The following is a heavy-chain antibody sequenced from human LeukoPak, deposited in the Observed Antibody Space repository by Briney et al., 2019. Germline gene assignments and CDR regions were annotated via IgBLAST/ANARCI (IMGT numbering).Heavy chain of an antibody. V-gene: IGHV3-23*01. CDR1: GFTFSNYA. Sequence: GGSLRLSCAASGFTFSNYAMSWVRQAPGKGLEWVSAISGNGGSTYFPDSAKGRFSISRDNSKNTLFLQMNSLRAEDTAVYYCAKHPRWDLYAFDIWGQGTMVTVSS. CDR3: AKHPRWDLYAFDI. CDR2: ISGNGGST. J-gene: IGHJ3*02. D-gene: IGHD1-26*01.